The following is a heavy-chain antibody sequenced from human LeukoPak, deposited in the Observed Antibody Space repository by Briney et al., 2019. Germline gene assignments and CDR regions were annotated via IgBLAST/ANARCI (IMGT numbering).Heavy chain of an antibody. D-gene: IGHD6-13*01. CDR2: IYSGGST. Sequence: PGGSLRLSCAASGFTVSSSYMTWVRQAPGKGLEWVSVIYSGGSTYYADSVKGRFTISRDNSKNTLYLQMNSLRAEDTAVYYCGHSSSWYRFDYWGQGTLVTVSS. CDR1: GFTVSSSY. V-gene: IGHV3-53*01. J-gene: IGHJ4*02. CDR3: GHSSSWYRFDY.